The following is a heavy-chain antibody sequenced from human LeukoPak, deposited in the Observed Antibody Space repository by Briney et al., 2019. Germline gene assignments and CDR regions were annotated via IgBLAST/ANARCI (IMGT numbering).Heavy chain of an antibody. CDR1: GGSISSSSYY. CDR2: IYYSGGT. D-gene: IGHD6-13*01. CDR3: ARDLPAAGRNWFDP. J-gene: IGHJ5*02. Sequence: SETLSLTCTVSGGSISSSSYYWGWIRQPPGKGLEWIGSIYYSGGTYYNPSLKSRVTISVDTSKNQFSLKLSSVTAADTAVYYCARDLPAAGRNWFDPWGQGTLVTVSS. V-gene: IGHV4-39*07.